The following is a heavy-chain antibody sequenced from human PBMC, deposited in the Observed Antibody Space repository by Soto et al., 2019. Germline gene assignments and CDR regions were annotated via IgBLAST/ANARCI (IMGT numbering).Heavy chain of an antibody. D-gene: IGHD3-10*01. J-gene: IGHJ4*02. CDR1: GYTFTGYY. CDR3: ARTLWFGELSPLYY. CDR2: INPNSGGT. V-gene: IGHV1-2*02. Sequence: ASVKVSCKASGYTFTGYYMRWVRQAPGQGLEWMGWINPNSGGTNYAQKFQARVTMTRDTSISTAYMELSRLRSDDTAVYYCARTLWFGELSPLYYWGQGTLVTVSS.